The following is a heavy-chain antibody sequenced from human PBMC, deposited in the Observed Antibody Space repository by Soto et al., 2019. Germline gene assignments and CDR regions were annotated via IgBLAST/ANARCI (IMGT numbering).Heavy chain of an antibody. CDR1: GFTFSSYG. V-gene: IGHV3-33*01. Sequence: GGSLRLSCAASGFTFSSYGMHWVRQAPGKGLEWVAVIWYDGSNKYYADSVKGRFTISRDNSKNTLYLQMNSLRAEDTAVYYCARLSSIAALTTWGQGTLVTVSS. D-gene: IGHD6-6*01. J-gene: IGHJ5*02. CDR3: ARLSSIAALTT. CDR2: IWYDGSNK.